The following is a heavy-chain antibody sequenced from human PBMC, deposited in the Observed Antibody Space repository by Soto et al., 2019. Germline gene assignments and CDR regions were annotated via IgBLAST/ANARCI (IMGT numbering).Heavy chain of an antibody. CDR3: ASPPRIGRGNWFDP. Sequence: QVQLVQSGAEVKKRGASVKVSCKASGYTFTSYDINCVRQATGQGLEWMGWMNPNSGNTGYAQKFQGRVTMTRNTSISTAYMELSSLRSEDTAVYYCASPPRIGRGNWFDPWGQGTLVTVSS. D-gene: IGHD3-10*01. J-gene: IGHJ5*02. CDR1: GYTFTSYD. V-gene: IGHV1-8*01. CDR2: MNPNSGNT.